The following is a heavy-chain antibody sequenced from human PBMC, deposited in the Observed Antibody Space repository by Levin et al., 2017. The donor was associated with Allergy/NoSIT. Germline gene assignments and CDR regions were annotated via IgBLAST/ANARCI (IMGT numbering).Heavy chain of an antibody. D-gene: IGHD1-1*01. J-gene: IGHJ4*02. V-gene: IGHV3-7*01. CDR2: IAHDGSLK. CDR3: TRDSQASKKYNRVY. Sequence: GGSLRLSCTASGPTFSMYWMSWVRQVPGKGLEWLANIAHDGSLKYYLDSVKGRFTISRDNARNSLYLQMNSLRAEDTAVYYCTRDSQASKKYNRVYWGQGTLVTVSS. CDR1: GPTFSMYW.